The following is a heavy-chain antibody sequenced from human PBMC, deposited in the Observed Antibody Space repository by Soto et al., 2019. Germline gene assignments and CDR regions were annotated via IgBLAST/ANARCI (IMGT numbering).Heavy chain of an antibody. V-gene: IGHV3-49*03. CDR3: TRNGGYHAPFDY. Sequence: GGSLRLSYTASGFTFGDYAMSWFRQAPGKGLEWVGFIRSKAYGGTTEYAASVKGRFTISRDDSKSIAYLQMNSLKTEDTAVYYCTRNGGYHAPFDYWGQGTLVTVSS. J-gene: IGHJ4*02. CDR1: GFTFGDYA. D-gene: IGHD1-1*01. CDR2: IRSKAYGGTT.